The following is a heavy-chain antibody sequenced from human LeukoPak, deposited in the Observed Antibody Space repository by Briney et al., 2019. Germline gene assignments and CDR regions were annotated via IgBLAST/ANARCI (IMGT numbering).Heavy chain of an antibody. CDR3: ARGPPNYYDSSGYYYFPNDH. D-gene: IGHD3-22*01. CDR1: GGTFSSYA. V-gene: IGHV1-69*13. J-gene: IGHJ4*02. Sequence: ASVKVSCKASGGTFSSYAISWVRQAPGQGLEWMGGIIPIFGTANYAQKFQGRVTITADESTSTAYMELSSLRSEDTAVYYCARGPPNYYDSSGYYYFPNDHWGQGTLVTVSS. CDR2: IIPIFGTA.